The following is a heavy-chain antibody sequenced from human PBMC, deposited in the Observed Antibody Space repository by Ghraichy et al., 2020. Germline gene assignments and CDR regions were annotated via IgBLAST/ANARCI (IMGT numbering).Heavy chain of an antibody. J-gene: IGHJ4*02. Sequence: LSLTCVASGFTFTNHYMTWVRQAPGKGLEWVANIKQDGRDKFYVDSVKGRFTISRDNAENSLFLQMNSLRADDTAVYYCARESSSAYSTYDYWGQGTLVTISS. D-gene: IGHD2/OR15-2a*01. V-gene: IGHV3-7*03. CDR2: IKQDGRDK. CDR1: GFTFTNHY. CDR3: ARESSSAYSTYDY.